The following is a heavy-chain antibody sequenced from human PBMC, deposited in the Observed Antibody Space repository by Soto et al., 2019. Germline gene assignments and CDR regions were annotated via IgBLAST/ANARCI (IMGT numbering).Heavy chain of an antibody. V-gene: IGHV4-38-2*01. J-gene: IGHJ6*02. CDR1: GYSISSSYY. Sequence: PSETLSLTCAVSGYSISSSYYWGWIRQPPGKGLEWIGSIYHSGDTYYNPSLKSRVTISVDTSKNQFSLKLSSVTAADTAVYYWARGREHRPVRFSEWLPPQCMDVWGQGTTVTVSS. CDR3: ARGREHRPVRFSEWLPPQCMDV. CDR2: IYHSGDT. D-gene: IGHD3-3*01.